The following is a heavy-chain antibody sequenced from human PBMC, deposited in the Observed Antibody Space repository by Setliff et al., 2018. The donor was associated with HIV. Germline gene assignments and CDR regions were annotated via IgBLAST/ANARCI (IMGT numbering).Heavy chain of an antibody. CDR3: VREGAGPTDDAFDI. CDR1: GYTFTNYY. J-gene: IGHJ3*02. CDR2: INPSGGST. Sequence: RASVKVSCKASGYTFTNYYIHWVRQAPGQGLEWMGIINPSGGSTTYAQKFQGRVTMTRDTSTSTVYMELSSLRSEDTAVYYCVREGAGPTDDAFDIWGQGTMVTVSS. V-gene: IGHV1-46*01. D-gene: IGHD4-17*01.